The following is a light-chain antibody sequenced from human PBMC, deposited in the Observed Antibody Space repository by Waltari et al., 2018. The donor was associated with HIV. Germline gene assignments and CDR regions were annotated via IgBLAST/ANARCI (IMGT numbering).Light chain of an antibody. CDR1: SGDAGGYNF. CDR3: SSYTSSGPRYVL. CDR2: NVS. Sequence: SALPQPASASGSPGQSSTISCSGTSGDAGGYNFVSWYQKHPGKAPKLIIYNVSSRPSGVSIRFSGSSSANTASLTISGLQVEDEADYFCSSYTSSGPRYVLFGGGTRLTVL. J-gene: IGLJ2*01. V-gene: IGLV2-14*03.